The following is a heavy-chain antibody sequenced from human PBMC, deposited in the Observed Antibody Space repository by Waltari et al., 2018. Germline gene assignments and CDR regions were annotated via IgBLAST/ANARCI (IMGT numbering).Heavy chain of an antibody. D-gene: IGHD6-19*01. J-gene: IGHJ4*02. CDR1: GGSISSSNW. V-gene: IGHV4-4*02. CDR3: ARVGLYSSGWHAVFDY. CDR2: IYHRGGT. Sequence: QVQLQESGPGLVKPSGTLSLTCAVSGGSISSSNWWSWVRQPPGKGLEWIGEIYHRGGTNYNPSLKRRVTISVEKSKNQFSLKLSSVTAADTAVYYCARVGLYSSGWHAVFDYWGQGTLVTVSS.